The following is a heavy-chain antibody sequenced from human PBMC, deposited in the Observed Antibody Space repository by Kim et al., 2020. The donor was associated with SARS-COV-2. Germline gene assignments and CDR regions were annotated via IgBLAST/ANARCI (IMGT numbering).Heavy chain of an antibody. CDR1: GGSISSYY. CDR3: ARGGDDYGSNWFDP. J-gene: IGHJ5*02. V-gene: IGHV4-59*01. D-gene: IGHD4-17*01. CDR2: IYYSGST. Sequence: SETLSLTCTVSGGSISSYYWSWIRQPPGKGLEWIGYIYYSGSTNYNPSLKSRVTISVDTSKNQFSLKLSSVTAADTAVYYCARGGDDYGSNWFDPWGQGTLSPSPQ.